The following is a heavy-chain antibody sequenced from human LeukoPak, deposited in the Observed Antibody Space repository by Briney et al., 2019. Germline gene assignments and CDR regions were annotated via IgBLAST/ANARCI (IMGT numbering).Heavy chain of an antibody. D-gene: IGHD3-22*01. CDR1: GFTFSSYG. CDR3: AKDWGLDYYDSSGYYL. V-gene: IGHV3-33*06. Sequence: GGSLRLSCAASGFTFSSYGMHWVRQAPGEGLEWVAVIWYDGSNKYYADSVKGRFTISRDNSKNTLYLQMNSLRAEDTAVYYCAKDWGLDYYDSSGYYLCGQGNLVTVSS. CDR2: IWYDGSNK. J-gene: IGHJ5*02.